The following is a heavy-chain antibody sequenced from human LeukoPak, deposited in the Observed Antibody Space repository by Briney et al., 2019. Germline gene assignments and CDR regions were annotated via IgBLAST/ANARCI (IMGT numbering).Heavy chain of an antibody. CDR3: ATVPMVRGSGYYYGMDV. V-gene: IGHV1-24*01. CDR1: GYTLTELS. D-gene: IGHD3-10*01. Sequence: ASVKVSCKASGYTLTELSMHWVRQAPGKGLEWMGGFDPEDGETIYAQKFQGRVTMTEDTSTDTAYMELSSLRSEDTAVYYCATVPMVRGSGYYYGMDVWGQGTTVTVSS. CDR2: FDPEDGET. J-gene: IGHJ6*02.